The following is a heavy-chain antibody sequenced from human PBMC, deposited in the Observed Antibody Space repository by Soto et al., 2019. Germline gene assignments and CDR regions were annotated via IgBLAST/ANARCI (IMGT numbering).Heavy chain of an antibody. V-gene: IGHV3-7*01. J-gene: IGHJ4*01. Sequence: PGGSLRLSCVDSVFTFSNLWMSWVRQAPGKGLEWVAKINEDGSETHYGDSVRGRFLISRDNAKRSLYLQMNSLRVEDTAVYRCTRGHYSNPLGGHGTLVTVSS. D-gene: IGHD4-4*01. CDR1: VFTFSNLW. CDR2: INEDGSET. CDR3: TRGHYSNPL.